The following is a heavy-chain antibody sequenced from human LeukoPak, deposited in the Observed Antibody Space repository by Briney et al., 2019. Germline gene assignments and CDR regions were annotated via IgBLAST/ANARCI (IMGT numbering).Heavy chain of an antibody. CDR1: GFTFSSYS. CDR2: IDSRSSSI. V-gene: IGHV3-48*01. J-gene: IGHJ4*01. Sequence: GGSLRLSCAASGFTFSSYSMNWVRQAPGKGLEWVSNIDSRSSSIYYADSVKGRFTISRDNAKNSLYPQMNGLRAEDTAVYYCATGAVTAWGMFDYWGQGNLVTVSS. D-gene: IGHD2-21*02. CDR3: ATGAVTAWGMFDY.